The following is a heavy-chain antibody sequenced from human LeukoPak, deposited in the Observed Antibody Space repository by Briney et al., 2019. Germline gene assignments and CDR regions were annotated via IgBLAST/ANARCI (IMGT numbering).Heavy chain of an antibody. D-gene: IGHD1-26*01. CDR2: ISWNSGSI. CDR3: AKDLYSENKGAFDI. J-gene: IGHJ3*02. CDR1: GFTFDDYA. Sequence: GGSLRLSCAASGFTFDDYAMHWVRQGPGKGLEWVSGISWNSGSIGYADSVKGRFTISRDNAKNSLYLQMNSLRPEDTALYYCAKDLYSENKGAFDIWGQGTMVTVSS. V-gene: IGHV3-9*01.